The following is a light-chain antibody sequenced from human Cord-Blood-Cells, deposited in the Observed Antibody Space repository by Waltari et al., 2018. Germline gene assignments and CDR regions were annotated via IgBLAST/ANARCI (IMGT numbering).Light chain of an antibody. J-gene: IGKJ1*01. Sequence: DIQMTQSPSTLSASVGDRVTITRRASQSISSLLAWYQQKPGKAPKLLIYKASSLESGVPSRFSGSGSGTEFTLTISSLQPDDFATYYCQQYNSYSWTFGQGTKVEIK. CDR3: QQYNSYSWT. V-gene: IGKV1-5*03. CDR2: KAS. CDR1: QSISSL.